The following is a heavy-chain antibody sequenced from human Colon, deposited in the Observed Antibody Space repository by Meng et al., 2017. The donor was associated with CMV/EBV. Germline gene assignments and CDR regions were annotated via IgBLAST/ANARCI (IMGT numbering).Heavy chain of an antibody. J-gene: IGHJ4*02. D-gene: IGHD1-26*01. CDR2: IRYDGSDK. Sequence: GGSLRLSCAASGFTFSSHGMHWVRQAPGKGLEWVASIRYDGSDKYYADSVKGRFTISRDDSKNTLYVQMNSLRAEDTAVYYCAKDVLATDYFDYWGQGTLVTVSS. V-gene: IGHV3-30*02. CDR3: AKDVLATDYFDY. CDR1: GFTFSSHG.